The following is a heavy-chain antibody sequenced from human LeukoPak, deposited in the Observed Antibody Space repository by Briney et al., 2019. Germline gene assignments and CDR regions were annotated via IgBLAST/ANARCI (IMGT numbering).Heavy chain of an antibody. Sequence: GASVKVSCKASGYTFTGNHVHWVRQAPGQGLEWMGWIDPNSGGTNYAQKFQGWVTMTSDTSISTAYMELSSLKSDDTAIYYCARGVGIQAFTIWGQGTMVTVS. CDR3: ARGVGIQAFTI. CDR2: IDPNSGGT. V-gene: IGHV1-2*04. CDR1: GYTFTGNH. J-gene: IGHJ3*02. D-gene: IGHD5-18*01.